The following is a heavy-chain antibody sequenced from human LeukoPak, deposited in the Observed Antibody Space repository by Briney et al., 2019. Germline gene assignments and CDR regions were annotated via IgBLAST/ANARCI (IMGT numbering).Heavy chain of an antibody. D-gene: IGHD2-15*01. V-gene: IGHV4-61*02. J-gene: IGHJ6*03. CDR2: IHSSGST. Sequence: PSQTLSLTCTVSGGSISSGSYYWSWIRQPAGKGLEWVGRIHSSGSTNYNPSLKSRVTISVDTSKNQFSLKLSSVIAADTAVYYCARYCSGTDYYYYYMDVWGKGTTVTVSS. CDR1: GGSISSGSYY. CDR3: ARYCSGTDYYYYYMDV.